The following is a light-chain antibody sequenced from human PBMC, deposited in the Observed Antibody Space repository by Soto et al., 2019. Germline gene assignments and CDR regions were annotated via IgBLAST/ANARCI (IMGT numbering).Light chain of an antibody. CDR2: DNY. J-gene: IGLJ3*02. Sequence: VVTQPPSASGTPGQRVTISCSGSSSNIGDNAVSWFQQLPGTAPKLLIYDNYQRPSGVPDRFSASKSATSASLAISGLQSEDEADYYCAAWDDSLNGWVFGGGTKLTVL. CDR1: SSNIGDNA. V-gene: IGLV1-44*01. CDR3: AAWDDSLNGWV.